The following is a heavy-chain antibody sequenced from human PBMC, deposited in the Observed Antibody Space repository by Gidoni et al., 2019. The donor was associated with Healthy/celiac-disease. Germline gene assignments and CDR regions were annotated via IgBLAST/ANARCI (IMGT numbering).Heavy chain of an antibody. CDR3: ARDLWLMASYPGVGMDV. D-gene: IGHD3-22*01. CDR2: IYHSGST. CDR1: GGSISSSNW. Sequence: QAQLQESGPGLVKLSGPLSLTCAVSGGSISSSNWWSWVRQPPGKGLEWIGEIYHSGSTNYNPSLKSRVTISVDKSKNQFSLKLSSVTAADTAVYYCARDLWLMASYPGVGMDVWGQGTTVTVSS. J-gene: IGHJ6*02. V-gene: IGHV4-4*02.